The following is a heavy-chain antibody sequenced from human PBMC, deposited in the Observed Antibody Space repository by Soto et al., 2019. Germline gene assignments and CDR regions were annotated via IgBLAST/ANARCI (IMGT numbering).Heavy chain of an antibody. D-gene: IGHD2-21*01. J-gene: IGHJ5*01. CDR2: MNPNSGNT. CDR3: ARSDGYNFNWLDS. CDR1: GYTFTSYD. V-gene: IGHV1-8*01. Sequence: GASVKVSCKASGYTFTSYDMNWVRQAPGQGLEWMGWMNPNSGNTGYAQKFQGRLTMTRDTAISIAQMELSSLRNEDTAVYYCARSDGYNFNWLDSWGQGTLVTVSS.